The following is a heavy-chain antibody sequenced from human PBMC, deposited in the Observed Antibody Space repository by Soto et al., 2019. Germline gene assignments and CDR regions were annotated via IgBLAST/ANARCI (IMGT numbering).Heavy chain of an antibody. D-gene: IGHD4-17*01. CDR3: ARVRGLLRSHDAFDI. V-gene: IGHV3-11*06. Sequence: PGWSLRVSCAAAGFTFSDYYINWIRQAPGKGLEWVSYISSSSTYTNYADSVRGRFTISRDNAKNSLFLQMNSLRAEDTAVYYCARVRGLLRSHDAFDIWGQGTMVTVSS. CDR2: ISSSSTYT. CDR1: GFTFSDYY. J-gene: IGHJ3*02.